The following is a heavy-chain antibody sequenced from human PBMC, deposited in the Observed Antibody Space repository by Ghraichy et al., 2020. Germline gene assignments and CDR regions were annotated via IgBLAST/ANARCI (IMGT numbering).Heavy chain of an antibody. CDR3: AKVITMVRGVIGRVTTEEYYDGMDV. CDR1: GFTFSSYG. CDR2: ISYAGSDK. Sequence: SCAASGFTFSSYGMHWVRQAPGKGLEWVAVISYAGSDKYYADSVKGRFTISRDNSKNTLYLQMNSLRAEDTAVYYCAKVITMVRGVIGRVTTEEYYDGMDVWGQGTTVTVSS. D-gene: IGHD3-10*01. V-gene: IGHV3-30*18. J-gene: IGHJ6*02.